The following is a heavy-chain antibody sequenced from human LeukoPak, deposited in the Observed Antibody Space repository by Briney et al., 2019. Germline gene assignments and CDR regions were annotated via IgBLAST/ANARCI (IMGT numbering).Heavy chain of an antibody. D-gene: IGHD6-13*01. CDR1: GDSINNNY. CDR3: ARGVYIAAAQYAY. CDR2: VYSSGST. Sequence: SETLSLTCSVSGDSINNNYWSWIRQPAGKGLEWIGRVYSSGSTKYNPSLRSRVTLSVDTSKNQFSLRLTGVTAADTAVYYCARGVYIAAAQYAYWGQGTLVTVSS. J-gene: IGHJ4*02. V-gene: IGHV4-4*07.